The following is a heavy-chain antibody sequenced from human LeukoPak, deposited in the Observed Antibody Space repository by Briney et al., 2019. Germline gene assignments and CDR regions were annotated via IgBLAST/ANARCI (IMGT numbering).Heavy chain of an antibody. D-gene: IGHD5-24*01. CDR3: ARYRGTYGYYFDY. CDR2: IYNSGNT. J-gene: IGHJ4*02. CDR1: GGSISSYY. V-gene: IGHV4-59*01. Sequence: SQTLSLTCTVSGGSISSYYWSWIRQSPENGLEWIGYIYNSGNTNYNLFLKSRVTISADTSKNQFSLKLTSVTAADTAVYYCARYRGTYGYYFDYWGQGKLVIVSS.